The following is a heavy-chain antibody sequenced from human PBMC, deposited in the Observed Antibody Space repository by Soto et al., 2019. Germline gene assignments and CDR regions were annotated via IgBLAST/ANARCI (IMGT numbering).Heavy chain of an antibody. CDR3: AKEQAAGAYYYYYGLDV. J-gene: IGHJ6*02. Sequence: EVQLLESGGGLVQPGGSLRLSCAASGFTFSSYAMSWVRQAPGKGLGWVSAISGRGDSTYYEDSVKGRFTISRDNSKNTLYLQMNSLRTKDTAVYYCAKEQAAGAYYYYYGLDVWGLGTTVTVSS. CDR2: ISGRGDST. CDR1: GFTFSSYA. V-gene: IGHV3-23*01. D-gene: IGHD6-13*01.